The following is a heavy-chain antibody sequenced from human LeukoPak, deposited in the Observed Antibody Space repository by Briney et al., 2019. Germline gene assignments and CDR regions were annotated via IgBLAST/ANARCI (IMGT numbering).Heavy chain of an antibody. CDR2: ISFDGNNK. CDR3: AKVHSYGWLHNFDY. V-gene: IGHV3-30*18. J-gene: IGHJ4*02. Sequence: ERSLRLSCAASGFTFSSSGIHWVRQAPGKGLEWVAAISFDGNNKYYTDSVKGRFTISRDNSKNTVFLQMNSLKPEDTAVYYSAKVHSYGWLHNFDYWGQGTLVTVSS. D-gene: IGHD5-24*01. CDR1: GFTFSSSG.